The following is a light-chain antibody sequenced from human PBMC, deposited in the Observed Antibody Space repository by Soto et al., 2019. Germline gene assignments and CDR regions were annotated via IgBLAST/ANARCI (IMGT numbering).Light chain of an antibody. CDR3: QSYDSSLSRRWV. Sequence: QSVLTQPPSASGTPGQRVTISCSGSRSSIGSNTVNWYQHLPGSAPKLLVAGNRPSGVPDRFSVSKSGASASLAITGLQAEDEADYYCQSYDSSLSRRWVFGGGTKLTVL. CDR1: RSSIGSNT. V-gene: IGLV1-44*01. CDR2: GN. J-gene: IGLJ3*02.